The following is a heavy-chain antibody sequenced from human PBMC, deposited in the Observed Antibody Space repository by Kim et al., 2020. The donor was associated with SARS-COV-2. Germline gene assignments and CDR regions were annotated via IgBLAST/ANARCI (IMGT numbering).Heavy chain of an antibody. CDR2: SLGSGGFT. D-gene: IGHD6-19*01. CDR3: AKNSGWYDA. Sequence: GGSLRLSCVASGFSFSTNDMTWVRQAPGKGPEWVATSLGSGGFTHYADSVRGRFTMSRDNYRNALSLQMNSLRVEDTAIYYCAKNSGWYDAWGQGLLVTVSS. J-gene: IGHJ5*02. V-gene: IGHV3-23*01. CDR1: GFSFSTND.